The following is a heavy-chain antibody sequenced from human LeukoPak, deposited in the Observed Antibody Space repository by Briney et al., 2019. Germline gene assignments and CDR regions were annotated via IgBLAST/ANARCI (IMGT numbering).Heavy chain of an antibody. CDR1: GFTFSSYS. J-gene: IGHJ4*02. CDR3: ATSRAAADPYYFDY. Sequence: GGSLRLSCPASGFTFSSYSMNWVRQAPGKGLEWVSSISSSSSYIYYADSVKGRFTISRDNAKNSLYLQMNSLRAEDTAVYYCATSRAAADPYYFDYWGQGTLVTVSS. D-gene: IGHD6-13*01. CDR2: ISSSSSYI. V-gene: IGHV3-21*01.